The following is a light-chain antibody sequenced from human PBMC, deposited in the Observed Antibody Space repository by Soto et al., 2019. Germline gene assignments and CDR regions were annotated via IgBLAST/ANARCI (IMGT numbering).Light chain of an antibody. V-gene: IGLV2-14*01. Sequence: QSALTQPASVSGSPGQSITISCTGTSSDVGGYNYVSWYQQHPGKAPKLMIYDVSNRPSGVSNRFSGSKSGNTASLTISGLRAEDYADYYCSSYTSSSTLVFCGGTKLTVL. CDR1: SSDVGGYNY. CDR3: SSYTSSSTLV. J-gene: IGLJ2*01. CDR2: DVS.